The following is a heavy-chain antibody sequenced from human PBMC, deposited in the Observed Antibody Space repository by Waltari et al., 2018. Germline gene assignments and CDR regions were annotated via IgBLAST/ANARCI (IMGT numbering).Heavy chain of an antibody. D-gene: IGHD6-19*01. V-gene: IGHV3-74*01. CDR2: ISMDGSIV. CDR1: GFTFSHSW. CDR3: VTTGVAGFY. Sequence: EVQLVQSGAEVKKPGESVRISCAAYGFTFSHSWMYWVRQSPGKGLVWVSRISMDGSIVNYADSVKGRFTISRDNAKSTLFLQMNSLRVDDTALYYCVTTGVAGFYWGQGTRVTVSS. J-gene: IGHJ4*02.